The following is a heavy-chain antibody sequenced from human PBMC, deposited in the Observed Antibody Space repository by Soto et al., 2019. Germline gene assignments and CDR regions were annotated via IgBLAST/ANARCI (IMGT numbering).Heavy chain of an antibody. CDR1: GGSISGYY. V-gene: IGHV4-59*01. CDR3: AIGPAAYFHFYGIDV. D-gene: IGHD6-13*01. CDR2: IYYSGST. Sequence: SETLSLTCTVSGGSISGYYWSWIRQPPGKGLEWIGYIYYSGSTNYNPSLQSRVTMSIDTSKNQFSLKLSSVTAADTAVYYCAIGPAAYFHFYGIDVRAQRTTVTGSS. J-gene: IGHJ6*02.